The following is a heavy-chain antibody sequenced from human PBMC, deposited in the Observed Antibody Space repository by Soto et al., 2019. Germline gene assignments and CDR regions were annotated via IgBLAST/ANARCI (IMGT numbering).Heavy chain of an antibody. Sequence: QLQLQESGPGLGKPSETLSLTCTVSGGSISSRSHYWGWIRQSPGKHLEWIGSSFYRGSTHYNPSLQTRVTISVDTSKNQVSLKLYSVTAADTAVYYCATADGFGVVTPFFEYWGQGILVTVSS. CDR2: SFYRGST. V-gene: IGHV4-39*01. CDR3: ATADGFGVVTPFFEY. J-gene: IGHJ4*02. CDR1: GGSISSRSHY. D-gene: IGHD3-3*01.